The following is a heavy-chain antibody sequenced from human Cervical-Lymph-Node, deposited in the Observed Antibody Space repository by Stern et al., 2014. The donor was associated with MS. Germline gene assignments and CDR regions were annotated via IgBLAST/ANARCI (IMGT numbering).Heavy chain of an antibody. J-gene: IGHJ4*02. V-gene: IGHV1-2*02. CDR3: ARGGTSSCDY. CDR2: INSNSGGT. D-gene: IGHD1-14*01. Sequence: QVQLGQSGAEVKKPGASVKVSCKASGYTFTGYYMHWVRQAPGQGLEWMGWINSNSGGTTYAQKFQGRVTVTRDTSISTVYMELSRLRSDDTAVYYCARGGTSSCDYWGQGTLVTVSS. CDR1: GYTFTGYY.